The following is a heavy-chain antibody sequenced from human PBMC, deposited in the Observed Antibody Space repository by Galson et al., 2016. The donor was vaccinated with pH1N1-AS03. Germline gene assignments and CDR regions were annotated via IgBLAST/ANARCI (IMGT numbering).Heavy chain of an antibody. J-gene: IGHJ4*02. CDR1: GFSFSRYA. Sequence: SLRLSCAASGFSFSRYAMIWVRQAPGKGLEWVSSLSGTGLSAYYADSVKGRFSISRDNSKSTVYLHLKGLRVEDTAVYYCVRGSGYYFDSWGQGTLVIVSS. CDR3: VRGSGYYFDS. D-gene: IGHD3-3*01. CDR2: LSGTGLSA. V-gene: IGHV3-23*01.